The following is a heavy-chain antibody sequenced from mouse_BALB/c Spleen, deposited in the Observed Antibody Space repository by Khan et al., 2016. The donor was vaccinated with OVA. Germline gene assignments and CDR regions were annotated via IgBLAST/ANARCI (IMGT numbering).Heavy chain of an antibody. CDR1: GHTFTKYG. CDR2: INTYTGEP. J-gene: IGHJ4*01. D-gene: IGHD2-10*01. Sequence: QVQLKQSGPELKKPGETVKISCKASGHTFTKYGMNWVKQAPGKGLKWMGWINTYTGEPTYADDFNGRFAFSLETSASTVYLLINNLKNEDTATFFSARPPYFSYVLDNWGQGTSVTVSS. CDR3: ARPPYFSYVLDN. V-gene: IGHV9-3-1*01.